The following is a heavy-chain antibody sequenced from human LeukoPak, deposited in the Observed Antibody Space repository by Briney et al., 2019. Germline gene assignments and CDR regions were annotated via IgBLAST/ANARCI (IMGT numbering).Heavy chain of an antibody. J-gene: IGHJ4*02. Sequence: GGSLRLSCAASGFTFSSYWMSWVRQAPGKGLEWVANIKQDGSEKYYVDSVKGRFTISRDNAKNSLYLQMNSLRAEDTAVYYCARDRYCSSTSCSYYYGSGSPLFDYWGQGTLVTVSS. CDR3: ARDRYCSSTSCSYYYGSGSPLFDY. CDR2: IKQDGSEK. CDR1: GFTFSSYW. V-gene: IGHV3-7*01. D-gene: IGHD2-2*01.